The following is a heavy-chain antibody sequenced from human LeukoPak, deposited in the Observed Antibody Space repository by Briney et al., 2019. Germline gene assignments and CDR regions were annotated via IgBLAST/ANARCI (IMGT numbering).Heavy chain of an antibody. D-gene: IGHD2-15*01. V-gene: IGHV5-51*01. J-gene: IGHJ4*02. CDR1: GYSFTNYW. CDR2: IYPGDSDT. CDR3: ARHRDCRGGSCYPDY. Sequence: GESLKISCKGSGYSFTNYWIGWVRQMPGKGLEWMGIIYPGDSDTRYSPSLQSQVTISADKSINTAYLQWSSLKASDTAMYYCARHRDCRGGSCYPDYWGQGTLVTVSS.